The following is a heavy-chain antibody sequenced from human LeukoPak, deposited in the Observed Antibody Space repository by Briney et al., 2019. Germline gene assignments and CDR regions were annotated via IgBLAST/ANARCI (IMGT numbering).Heavy chain of an antibody. CDR3: ARGPLYSDYYYYGMDV. CDR2: ISSSSSYT. V-gene: IGHV3-11*06. D-gene: IGHD4-11*01. J-gene: IGHJ6*02. Sequence: GGSLRLSCAASGFTFSDYYMSWIRQAPGKGLEWVSYISSSSSYTNYADSVKGRFTISRDNAKNSLYLQMNSLRAEDTAVYYCARGPLYSDYYYYGMDVWGQGTTVTVSS. CDR1: GFTFSDYY.